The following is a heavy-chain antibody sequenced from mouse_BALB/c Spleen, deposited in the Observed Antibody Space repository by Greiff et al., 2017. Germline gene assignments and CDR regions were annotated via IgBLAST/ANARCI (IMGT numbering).Heavy chain of an antibody. D-gene: IGHD1-2*01. Sequence: EVHLVESGGGLVKPEGSLKLSCAASGFTFSSYAMSWVRQTPEKRLEWVASISSGGSTYYPDSVKGRFTISRDNARNILYLQMSSLRSEDTAMYYCAGGYGTWFAYWGQGTLVTVSA. CDR1: GFTFSSYA. V-gene: IGHV5-6-5*01. CDR2: ISSGGST. J-gene: IGHJ3*01. CDR3: AGGYGTWFAY.